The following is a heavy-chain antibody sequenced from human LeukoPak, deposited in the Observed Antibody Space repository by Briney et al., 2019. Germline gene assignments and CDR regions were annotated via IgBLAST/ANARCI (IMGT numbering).Heavy chain of an antibody. CDR3: ARGPLRSGYYRPNWFDP. D-gene: IGHD3-3*01. CDR1: GGSFSGYY. CDR2: INHSGST. V-gene: IGHV4-34*01. J-gene: IGHJ5*02. Sequence: PLETLSLTCAVYGGSFSGYYWSWIRQPPGKGLEWIGEINHSGSTNYNPSLKSRVTILADTSKNQFSLKLSSVTAADTAVYYCARGPLRSGYYRPNWFDPWGQGTLVTVSS.